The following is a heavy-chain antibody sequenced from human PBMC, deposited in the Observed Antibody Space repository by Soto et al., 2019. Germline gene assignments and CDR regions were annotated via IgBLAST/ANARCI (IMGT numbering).Heavy chain of an antibody. J-gene: IGHJ3*02. D-gene: IGHD4-17*01. CDR3: ARGANDYGDFDDAFDI. V-gene: IGHV1-69*13. CDR2: IIPIFGTA. CDR1: GGTFSSYA. Sequence: SVKVSCKASGGTFSSYAISWVRQAPGQGLEWMGGIIPIFGTANYAQKFQGRVTITADESTSTAYMELSSLRSEDTAVYYCARGANDYGDFDDAFDIWGQGTMVTVS.